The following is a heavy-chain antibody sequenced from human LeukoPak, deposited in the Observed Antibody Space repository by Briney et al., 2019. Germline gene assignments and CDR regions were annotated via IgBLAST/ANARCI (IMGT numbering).Heavy chain of an antibody. CDR1: GFTFSSYA. CDR3: ARATPGSRDGYNWLFDY. V-gene: IGHV3-21*01. Sequence: GGSLRLSCAASGFTFSSYAMSWVRQAPGKGLEWVSSITSSSIYIYYTDSVKGRFTISRDNAKNSLYLQMNSLRAEDTAVYYCARATPGSRDGYNWLFDYWAQEPLFTV. D-gene: IGHD5-24*01. CDR2: ITSSSIYI. J-gene: IGHJ4*02.